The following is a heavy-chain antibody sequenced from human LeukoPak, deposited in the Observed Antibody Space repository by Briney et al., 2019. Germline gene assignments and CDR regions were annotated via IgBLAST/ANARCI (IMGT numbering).Heavy chain of an antibody. CDR3: AREIRGYSYGVDY. J-gene: IGHJ4*02. V-gene: IGHV3-21*01. D-gene: IGHD5-18*01. CDR2: ISSSSSYI. Sequence: PGGSLRLSCAASGFTFSSYSMNWVRQAPGKGLEWVSSISSSSSYIYYADSVKGRFTISRDNAKNSLYLQMNSLRAEVTAVYYCAREIRGYSYGVDYWGQGTLVTVSS. CDR1: GFTFSSYS.